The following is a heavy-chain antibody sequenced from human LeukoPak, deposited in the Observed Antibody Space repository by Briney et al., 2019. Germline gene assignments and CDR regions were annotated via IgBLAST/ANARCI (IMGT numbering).Heavy chain of an antibody. D-gene: IGHD2-2*03. Sequence: GGSLRLSCAASGFTFGDYYMSWIRQAPGKGLEWVSYISSSGSTIYYADSVKGRFTISRDNAKNSLYLQMNSLRAEDTAVYYCARDGYCSSTSCFDYWGQGTLVTVSS. CDR2: ISSSGSTI. CDR3: ARDGYCSSTSCFDY. V-gene: IGHV3-11*04. CDR1: GFTFGDYY. J-gene: IGHJ4*02.